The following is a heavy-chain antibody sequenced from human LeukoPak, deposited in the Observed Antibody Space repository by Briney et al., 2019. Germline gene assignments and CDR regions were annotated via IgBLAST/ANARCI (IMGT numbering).Heavy chain of an antibody. CDR1: GFTFSSYG. D-gene: IGHD1-26*01. CDR3: ARDRGSYFDY. V-gene: IGHV3-30*03. J-gene: IGHJ4*02. Sequence: GGSLRLSCAASGFTFSSYGMHWVRQAPGKGLEWVAVISYDGSNKYYADSVKGRFTISRDNSKNTLYLQMNSLRAEDTAVYYCARDRGSYFDYWGQGTLVTVSS. CDR2: ISYDGSNK.